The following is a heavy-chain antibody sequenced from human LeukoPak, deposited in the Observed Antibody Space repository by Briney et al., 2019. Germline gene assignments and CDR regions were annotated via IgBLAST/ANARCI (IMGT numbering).Heavy chain of an antibody. J-gene: IGHJ6*02. CDR3: ASRHYDFWSGTPPDV. CDR2: IYYSGST. CDR1: GGSISSGGYY. V-gene: IGHV4-31*03. Sequence: PSETLSLTCTVSGGSISSGGYYWSWIRQHPGKGLEWIGYIYYSGSTNYNPSLKSRVTISVDTSKNQFSLKLSSVTAADTAVYYCASRHYDFWSGTPPDVWGQGTTVTVSS. D-gene: IGHD3-3*01.